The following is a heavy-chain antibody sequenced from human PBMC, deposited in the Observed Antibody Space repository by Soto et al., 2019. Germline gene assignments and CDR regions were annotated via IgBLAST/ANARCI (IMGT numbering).Heavy chain of an antibody. CDR2: ISGSGSNT. D-gene: IGHD6-19*01. V-gene: IGHV3-23*01. J-gene: IGHJ4*02. Sequence: GGSLRLSCAASGFTFSSYAMTWVRQAPGKGLEWVSAISGSGSNTYYADSVKGRFTISRDNSKKTVYLQMNSLRAEDTAIYYCAEDPAAVAGGAFDYWGQGTLVTVSS. CDR1: GFTFSSYA. CDR3: AEDPAAVAGGAFDY.